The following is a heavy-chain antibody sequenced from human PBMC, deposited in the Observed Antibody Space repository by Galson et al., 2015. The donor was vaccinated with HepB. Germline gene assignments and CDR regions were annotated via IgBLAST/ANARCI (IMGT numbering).Heavy chain of an antibody. V-gene: IGHV3-23*01. CDR2: ISGSGDNT. CDR1: GFTFSDYA. Sequence: SLRLSCAASGFTFSDYAMNWVRQAPGKGLEWVSAISGSGDNTYYADSVKGRFTISRDNSKNTLYLQMNSLRAEDTAVYYCAKRFLTVVTRGPLDYWGQGTLVTVSS. D-gene: IGHD4-23*01. CDR3: AKRFLTVVTRGPLDY. J-gene: IGHJ4*02.